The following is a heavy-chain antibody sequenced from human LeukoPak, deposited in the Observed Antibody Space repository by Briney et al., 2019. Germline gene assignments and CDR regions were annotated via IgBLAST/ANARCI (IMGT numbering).Heavy chain of an antibody. V-gene: IGHV5-51*01. J-gene: IGHJ3*02. CDR1: GYSFTNYW. CDR3: ARRARRLYYYGSGSYDDAFDI. Sequence: GESLKISCKGSGYSFTNYWIGWVRQMPGKGLEWMGIIYPDDSNTRYSPSFQGQVTISADKSISTAYLQWSSLKASDTAMYYCARRARRLYYYGSGSYDDAFDIWGQGTMVTVSS. CDR2: IYPDDSNT. D-gene: IGHD3-10*01.